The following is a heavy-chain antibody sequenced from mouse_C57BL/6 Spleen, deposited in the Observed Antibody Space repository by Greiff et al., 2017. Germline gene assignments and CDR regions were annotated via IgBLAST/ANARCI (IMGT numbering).Heavy chain of an antibody. CDR2: IHPNSGST. J-gene: IGHJ4*01. Sequence: QVQLQQSGAELVKPGASVKLSCKASGYTFTSYWMHWVKQRPGQGLEWIGMIHPNSGSTNYNEKFKSKATLTVDKSSSTANMQLSSLTSEDSAVYYCAREGLPEAMDYWGQGTSVTVSS. V-gene: IGHV1-64*01. CDR1: GYTFTSYW. CDR3: AREGLPEAMDY.